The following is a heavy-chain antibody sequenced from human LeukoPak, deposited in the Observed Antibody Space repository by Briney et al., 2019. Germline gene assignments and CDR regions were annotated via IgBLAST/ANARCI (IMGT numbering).Heavy chain of an antibody. Sequence: PGRSLRLSCAASGFTLSSYAMHWVRQAPGKGLEWVAVISYDGSNKYYADSVKGRFTISRDNSKNTLYLQMNSLRAEDTAVYYCARGRPEAVAGVYYYYGMDVWGQGTTVTVSS. CDR3: ARGRPEAVAGVYYYYGMDV. CDR2: ISYDGSNK. V-gene: IGHV3-30-3*01. CDR1: GFTLSSYA. D-gene: IGHD6-19*01. J-gene: IGHJ6*02.